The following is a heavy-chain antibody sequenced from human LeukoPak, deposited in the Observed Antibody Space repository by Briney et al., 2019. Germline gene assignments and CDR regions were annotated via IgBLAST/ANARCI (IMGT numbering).Heavy chain of an antibody. CDR3: ARRSHSNYNWFDP. CDR2: INHSGST. Sequence: PSETLSLTCAVYGGSFSGYYWSRIRQPPGKGLEWIGEINHSGSTNYNPSLKSRVTISVDTSKNQFSLKLSSVTAADTAVYYCARRSHSNYNWFDPWGQGTLVTVSS. CDR1: GGSFSGYY. D-gene: IGHD4-11*01. J-gene: IGHJ5*02. V-gene: IGHV4-34*01.